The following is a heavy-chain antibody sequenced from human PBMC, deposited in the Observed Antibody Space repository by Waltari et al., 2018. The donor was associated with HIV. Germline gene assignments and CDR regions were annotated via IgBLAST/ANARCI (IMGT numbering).Heavy chain of an antibody. J-gene: IGHJ6*02. CDR3: ARGPSLRVFRGRTYFNSSLDV. V-gene: IGHV4-34*02. CDR2: IDQSGTT. Sequence: QVELKQWGAGLVKTSETLSLTCLVSGGSFNGFYWTWVGHPPGKGLEWIGEIDQSGTTRFNPSLKRRITISLDTSRSHFALKLSPVTPADTAVYYCARGPSLRVFRGRTYFNSSLDVWGQGTTVIVSS. D-gene: IGHD1-7*01. CDR1: GGSFNGFY.